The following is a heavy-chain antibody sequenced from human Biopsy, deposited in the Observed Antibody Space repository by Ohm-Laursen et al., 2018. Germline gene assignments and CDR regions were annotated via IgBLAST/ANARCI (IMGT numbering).Heavy chain of an antibody. CDR3: VRGTRSQYFDY. Sequence: ASVKVSCKSSGYFFSSYGLNWVRQAPGQGLEWMGRISGYNGNTNYAQKFQGRVTMTIDSSASTAYLELRSLRSDDTAFYYCVRGTRSQYFDYWGQGTLVTVSS. CDR2: ISGYNGNT. CDR1: GYFFSSYG. V-gene: IGHV1-18*01. D-gene: IGHD1-26*01. J-gene: IGHJ4*02.